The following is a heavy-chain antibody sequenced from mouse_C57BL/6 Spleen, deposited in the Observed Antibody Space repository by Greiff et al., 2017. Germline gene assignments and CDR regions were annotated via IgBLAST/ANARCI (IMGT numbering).Heavy chain of an antibody. V-gene: IGHV1-20*01. CDR1: GYSFTGYF. Sequence: EVQLQQSGPELVKPGASVKISCKASGYSFTGYFMNWVMQSHGKSLEWIGRINPYNGDTFYNQKFKGKATLTVDKSSSTAHMELRSLTSEDSAVYYCARGYGSSSWFAYWGQGTLVTVSA. CDR3: ARGYGSSSWFAY. J-gene: IGHJ3*01. CDR2: INPYNGDT. D-gene: IGHD1-1*01.